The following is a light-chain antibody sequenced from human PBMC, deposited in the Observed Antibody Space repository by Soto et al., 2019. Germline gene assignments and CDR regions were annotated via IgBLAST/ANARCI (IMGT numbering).Light chain of an antibody. Sequence: DIQMTQSPSSLSASVGDRVTITCRASQSIGSDLNWYQQKPGRAPKLLIYAASSLQSVVPSRFSGSGSGTDFTLTITSPQPADFATYYCQQSYSLWTFDQGTKVDIK. CDR1: QSIGSD. V-gene: IGKV1-39*01. J-gene: IGKJ1*01. CDR3: QQSYSLWT. CDR2: AAS.